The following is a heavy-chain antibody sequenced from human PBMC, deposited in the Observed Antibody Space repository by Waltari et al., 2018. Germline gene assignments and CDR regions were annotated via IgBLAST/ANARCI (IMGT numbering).Heavy chain of an antibody. J-gene: IGHJ3*02. CDR1: GGSISSHY. V-gene: IGHV4-59*11. D-gene: IGHD6-6*01. Sequence: QVQLQESGPGLVKPSETLSLTCTVSGGSISSHYWSWLRQPPGKGLEWIGYIYYSGSTNYNPSLKSRVTISVDTSKNQFSLKLSSVTAADTAVYYCAREGQLGPLIPPHAFDIWGQGTMVTVSS. CDR3: AREGQLGPLIPPHAFDI. CDR2: IYYSGST.